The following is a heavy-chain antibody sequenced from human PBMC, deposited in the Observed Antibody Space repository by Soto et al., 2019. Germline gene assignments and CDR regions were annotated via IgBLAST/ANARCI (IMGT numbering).Heavy chain of an antibody. Sequence: GGSLRLSCAASGFTFSSYSMNWVRQAPGKGLEWVSYISSSSSTIYYADSVKGRFTISRDNAKNSLYLQMNSLRDEDTAVYYCARDPTGDIVVVPAAMSWFDPWGQGTLVTVSS. CDR2: ISSSSSTI. D-gene: IGHD2-2*01. CDR3: ARDPTGDIVVVPAAMSWFDP. V-gene: IGHV3-48*02. J-gene: IGHJ5*02. CDR1: GFTFSSYS.